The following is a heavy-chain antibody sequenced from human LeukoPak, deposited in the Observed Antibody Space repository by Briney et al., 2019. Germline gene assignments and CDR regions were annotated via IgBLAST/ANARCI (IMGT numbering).Heavy chain of an antibody. CDR3: ARGNAMTGTSGHYSFDL. J-gene: IGHJ4*02. CDR1: FGSLNSYF. D-gene: IGHD1-7*01. CDR2: VSDTGTA. V-gene: IGHV4-4*07. Sequence: PSETLSLTCTVSFGSLNSYFWTWVRQPAGKGLEWIGRVSDTGTAYHNPSLANRVTVFLDTSKNQVSLRVTSVTAADTAVYYCARGNAMTGTSGHYSFDLWGQGTLVSVSS.